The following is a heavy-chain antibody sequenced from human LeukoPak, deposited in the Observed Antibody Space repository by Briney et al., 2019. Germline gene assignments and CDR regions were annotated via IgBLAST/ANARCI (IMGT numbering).Heavy chain of an antibody. CDR2: IYYSGST. D-gene: IGHD4-17*01. CDR3: ARNHDYGDYWGY. CDR1: GGSINSYY. Sequence: SETLSLTCSVSGGSINSYYWSWIRQPPGKGLECIGYIYYSGSTNYNPSLKSRVTISVDMSKNQFSLKLSSVTAADTAVYYCARNHDYGDYWGYWGQGTLVTVSS. V-gene: IGHV4-59*01. J-gene: IGHJ4*02.